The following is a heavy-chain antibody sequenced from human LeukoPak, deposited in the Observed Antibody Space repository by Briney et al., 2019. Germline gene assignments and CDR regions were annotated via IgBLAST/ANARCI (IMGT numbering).Heavy chain of an antibody. Sequence: PGGSLRLSCAASGFTFTSYWMHWVRQAPGKGLVWVSRVNHDGRGTAYADSVTGRFTISRDNVKNTVYLQMNSLRAEDTAVYYCATDLGWGQGTLVTVSS. CDR2: VNHDGRGT. V-gene: IGHV3-74*01. CDR3: ATDLG. CDR1: GFTFTSYW. D-gene: IGHD4-17*01. J-gene: IGHJ4*02.